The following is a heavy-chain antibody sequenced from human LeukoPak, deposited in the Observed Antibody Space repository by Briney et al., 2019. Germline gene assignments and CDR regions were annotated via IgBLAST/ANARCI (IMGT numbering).Heavy chain of an antibody. CDR1: GFTFRRYS. CDR3: ARTGDFWSGYFAFDI. V-gene: IGHV3-21*01. CDR2: ISSSSSYI. D-gene: IGHD3-3*01. Sequence: GGSLRLSCAAFGFTFRRYSMNWVRQAPGKGLGWVSFISSSSSYIYYGDSVKGRSTISRDNAKNSLYLQMNSLRDEDTAVYYCARTGDFWSGYFAFDIWGQGTMVTVSS. J-gene: IGHJ3*02.